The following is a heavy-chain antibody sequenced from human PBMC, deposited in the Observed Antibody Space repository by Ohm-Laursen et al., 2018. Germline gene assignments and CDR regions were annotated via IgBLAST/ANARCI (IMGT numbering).Heavy chain of an antibody. D-gene: IGHD3-3*01. Sequence: SQTLSLTCAVYGGSFSGYYWSWIRQPPGKGLEWIGEINHSGSTNYNPSLKSRVTISVDTSKNQFSLKLSSVTAADTAVYYCASPALRDFWSGYYRDYWGQGTLVTVSS. V-gene: IGHV4-34*01. CDR3: ASPALRDFWSGYYRDY. CDR1: GGSFSGYY. CDR2: INHSGST. J-gene: IGHJ4*02.